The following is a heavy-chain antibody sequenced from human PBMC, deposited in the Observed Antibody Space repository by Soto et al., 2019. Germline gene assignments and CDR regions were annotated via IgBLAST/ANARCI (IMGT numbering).Heavy chain of an antibody. CDR3: SGCSGGACHQNYGMDV. J-gene: IGHJ6*02. D-gene: IGHD2-15*01. CDR2: ISPSTSHI. Sequence: EVHLVESGGGLVKPGGSLRLSCAVSGFTFSSCTMNWVRQAPGKGLEWVSSISPSTSHIYYADSVTGRFTISRDNAKNSLFLQMNSLRAEDTAVYYCSGCSGGACHQNYGMDVWGQGTTVNVSS. V-gene: IGHV3-21*01. CDR1: GFTFSSCT.